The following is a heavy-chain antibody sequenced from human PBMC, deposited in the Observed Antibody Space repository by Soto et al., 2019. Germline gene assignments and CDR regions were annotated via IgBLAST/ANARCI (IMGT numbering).Heavy chain of an antibody. CDR2: ISAYNGNT. CDR1: GYTFTSYG. Sequence: QVQLVQSGAEVKKPGASVKVSCKASGYTFTSYGISWVRQAPGQGLERKGWISAYNGNTNYAQKLQGRVTITTDTSTRTAYRELRGLRSDDTGVYYCAKTRGAYGMDVWGQGTTVTVSS. CDR3: AKTRGAYGMDV. J-gene: IGHJ6*02. V-gene: IGHV1-18*01.